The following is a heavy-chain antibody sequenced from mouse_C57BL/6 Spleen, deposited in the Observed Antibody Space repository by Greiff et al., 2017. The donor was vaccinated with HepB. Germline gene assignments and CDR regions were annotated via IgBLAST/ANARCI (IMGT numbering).Heavy chain of an antibody. CDR1: GFTFSDYG. D-gene: IGHD1-1*01. CDR3: ARVPFITTVVARYYAMDY. CDR2: ISSGSSTI. J-gene: IGHJ4*01. Sequence: EVKLMESGGGLVKPGGSLKLSCAASGFTFSDYGMHWVRQAPEKGLEWVAYISSGSSTIYYADTVKGRFTISRDNAKNTLFLQMTSLRSEDTAMYYCARVPFITTVVARYYAMDYWGQGTSVTVSS. V-gene: IGHV5-17*01.